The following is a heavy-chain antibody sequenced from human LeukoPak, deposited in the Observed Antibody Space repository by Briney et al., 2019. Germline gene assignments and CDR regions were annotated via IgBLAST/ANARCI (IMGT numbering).Heavy chain of an antibody. Sequence: SETLSLTCTVSGGSISSYYWSWIRQPPGKELEWIAYISDIGSINYNPSLKSRVTISLDTSKNQFSLKLSPVTAADTAVYYCAGHHPRNTVDFWGQGTLVTVSS. CDR2: ISDIGSI. V-gene: IGHV4-59*08. CDR3: AGHHPRNTVDF. J-gene: IGHJ4*02. CDR1: GGSISSYY. D-gene: IGHD2/OR15-2a*01.